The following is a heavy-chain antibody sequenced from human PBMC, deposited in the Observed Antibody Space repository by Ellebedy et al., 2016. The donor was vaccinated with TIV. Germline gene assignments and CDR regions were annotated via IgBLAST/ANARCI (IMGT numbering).Heavy chain of an antibody. CDR3: ARMAGFGELFGAFDI. CDR2: INPNSGGT. D-gene: IGHD3-10*01. Sequence: ASVKVSCKASGYTFTGYYMHWVRQAPGQGLEWMGWINPNSGGTNYAQKFQGWVTMTRDTSISTAYMELSRLRSDDTAVYYCARMAGFGELFGAFDIWGQGTMVTVSS. J-gene: IGHJ3*02. CDR1: GYTFTGYY. V-gene: IGHV1-2*04.